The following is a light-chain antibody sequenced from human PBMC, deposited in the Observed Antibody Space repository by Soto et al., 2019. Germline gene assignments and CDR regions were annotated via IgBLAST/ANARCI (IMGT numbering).Light chain of an antibody. CDR1: QNINNY. J-gene: IGKJ1*01. CDR2: AAS. Sequence: DIQMTQSPSSLSASVGDRVTITCRASQNINNYLNWFQQKPGKAPKLLIYAASSLQSGVPSRLSGSGSGTDFTLTISSLQPDDFATYYCQQTYNNPTFGPGTKVEVK. CDR3: QQTYNNPT. V-gene: IGKV1-39*01.